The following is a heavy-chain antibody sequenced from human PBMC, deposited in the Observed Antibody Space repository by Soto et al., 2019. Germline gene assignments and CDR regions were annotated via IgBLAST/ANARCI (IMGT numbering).Heavy chain of an antibody. V-gene: IGHV4-59*02. CDR2: IYYSGST. Sequence: SETLSLTCTVSGGSVSSYYWSWIRQPPGKGLEWIGYIYYSGSTNYNPSLKSRVTISVDTSKNQFSLKLSSVTAADTAVYYCARALAVAGPIGSWFDTWGQGTLVTVSS. J-gene: IGHJ5*02. D-gene: IGHD6-19*01. CDR3: ARALAVAGPIGSWFDT. CDR1: GGSVSSYY.